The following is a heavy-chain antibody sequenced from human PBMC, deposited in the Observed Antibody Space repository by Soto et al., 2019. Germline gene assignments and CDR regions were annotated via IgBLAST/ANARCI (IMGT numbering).Heavy chain of an antibody. CDR1: GGSISRDY. D-gene: IGHD5-12*01. CDR3: ARDVGYTGYEQGNPFDL. J-gene: IGHJ3*01. CDR2: MYHTGTT. Sequence: PSETLSLTCSVSGGSISRDYWSWIRQTAVKRLEWIGGMYHTGTTDYNPSLKRRLSMSVDTSKNQFSLRLSSVTAAGTALYYCARDVGYTGYEQGNPFDLWGQRTRVTVS. V-gene: IGHV4-4*07.